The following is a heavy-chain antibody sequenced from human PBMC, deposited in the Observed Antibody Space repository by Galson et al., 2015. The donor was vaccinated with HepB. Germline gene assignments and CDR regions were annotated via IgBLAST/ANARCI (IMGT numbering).Heavy chain of an antibody. V-gene: IGHV1-69*13. CDR1: GGTFSSYA. CDR3: ARDTTSTVTTFNWFDP. Sequence: SVKVSCKASGGTFSSYAISWVRQAPGQGLEWMGGIIPIFGIANYAQKFQGRVTITADESTSTAYMELSSLRSEDTAVYYCARDTTSTVTTFNWFDPWGQGTLVTVSS. CDR2: IIPIFGIA. D-gene: IGHD4-17*01. J-gene: IGHJ5*02.